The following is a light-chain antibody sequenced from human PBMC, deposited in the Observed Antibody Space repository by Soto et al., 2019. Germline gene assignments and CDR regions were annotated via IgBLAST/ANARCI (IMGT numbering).Light chain of an antibody. V-gene: IGKV1-33*01. CDR3: QQYDNLPPSWT. J-gene: IGKJ1*01. CDR1: QDIATY. CDR2: DAS. Sequence: DIQMTQSPSSLSASVGNRVTITCQASQDIATYLNWYQQKPGKAPNLLIYDASNLETGVPSRFSGGGSVTHFTFTISNLQPEDIATYYCQQYDNLPPSWTFGQGTKVDIK.